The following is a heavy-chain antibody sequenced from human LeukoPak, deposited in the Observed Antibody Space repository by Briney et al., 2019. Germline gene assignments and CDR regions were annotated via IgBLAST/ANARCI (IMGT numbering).Heavy chain of an antibody. D-gene: IGHD3-16*01. V-gene: IGHV4-31*03. Sequence: SQTLSLTCSVSGGSISSGGYYWSWIRQRPGKGLEWIGYIYYSGSTNYNPSLKSRVTISLDTSRNQFSLKLRSVTAADTAVYYCVREGGHALGISPGFDYWGQGTLVTVSS. CDR2: IYYSGST. J-gene: IGHJ4*02. CDR3: VREGGHALGISPGFDY. CDR1: GGSISSGGYY.